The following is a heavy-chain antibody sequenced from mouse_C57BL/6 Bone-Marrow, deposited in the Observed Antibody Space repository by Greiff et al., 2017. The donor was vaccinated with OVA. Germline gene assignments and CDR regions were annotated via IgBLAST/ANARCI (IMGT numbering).Heavy chain of an antibody. J-gene: IGHJ4*01. Sequence: VMLVESGAELARPGASVKLSCKASGYTFTSYGISWVKQRTGQGLEWIGEIYPRSGNTYYNEKFKGKATLTADKSSSTAYMELRSLTSEHSAVYFCARKGDSPRDYAMDYWGQGTSVTVSS. D-gene: IGHD3-2*01. CDR2: IYPRSGNT. V-gene: IGHV1-81*01. CDR3: ARKGDSPRDYAMDY. CDR1: GYTFTSYG.